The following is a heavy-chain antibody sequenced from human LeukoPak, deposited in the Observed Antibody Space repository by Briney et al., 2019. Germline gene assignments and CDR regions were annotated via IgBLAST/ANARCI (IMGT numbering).Heavy chain of an antibody. CDR2: ISYDGSNK. D-gene: IGHD3-10*01. V-gene: IGHV3-30*04. CDR3: ARDFGEEYYFDY. CDR1: GFTFSSYA. Sequence: PGGSLRLSCAASGFTFSSYAMHWVRQAPGKGLEWVAVISYDGSNKYYADSVKGRFTISRDNSKNTLYLQMNSLRAEDTAVYYCARDFGEEYYFDYWGQGTLVTVSS. J-gene: IGHJ4*02.